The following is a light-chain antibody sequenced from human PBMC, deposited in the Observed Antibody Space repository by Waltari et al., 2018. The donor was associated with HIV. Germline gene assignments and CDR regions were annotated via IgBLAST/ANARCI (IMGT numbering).Light chain of an antibody. CDR1: NSDTGNYKF. J-gene: IGLJ2*01. V-gene: IGLV2-23*01. CDR2: EDN. Sequence: QSALTQPASVSGSPGQSITISCPGTNSDTGNYKFVSWYKLYPGKAPNLIIYEDNKRPSGISNRFSASKSADTASLTISGLQAEDEADYYCCAYAGGLEFGGGTKLTVL. CDR3: CAYAGGLE.